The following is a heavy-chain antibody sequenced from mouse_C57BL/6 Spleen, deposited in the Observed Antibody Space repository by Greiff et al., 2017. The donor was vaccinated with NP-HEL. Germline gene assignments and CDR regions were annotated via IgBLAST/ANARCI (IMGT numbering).Heavy chain of an antibody. CDR1: GYTFTSYW. V-gene: IGHV1-69*01. CDR3: ARRGYYGSFYWYFDV. CDR2: IDPSDSYT. Sequence: VQLQQPGAELVMPGASVKLSCKASGYTFTSYWMHWVKQRPGQGLEWIGEIDPSDSYTNYNQKFKGKSTLTVDKSASTAYMQLSSLTSEDSAVYYCARRGYYGSFYWYFDVWGTGTTVTVSS. J-gene: IGHJ1*03. D-gene: IGHD1-1*01.